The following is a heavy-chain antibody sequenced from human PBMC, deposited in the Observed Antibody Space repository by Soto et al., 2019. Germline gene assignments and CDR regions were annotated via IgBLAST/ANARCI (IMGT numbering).Heavy chain of an antibody. D-gene: IGHD6-13*01. J-gene: IGHJ4*02. CDR2: IDPSDSYT. Sequence: GESLKISGKGSGYSFTSYWISWVRQMPGKGLEWMGRIDPSDSYTNYSPSFQGHVTISADKSISTAYLQWSSLKASDTAMYYCSRQYSSSWYSDYWGQGTLVTVSS. CDR1: GYSFTSYW. CDR3: SRQYSSSWYSDY. V-gene: IGHV5-10-1*01.